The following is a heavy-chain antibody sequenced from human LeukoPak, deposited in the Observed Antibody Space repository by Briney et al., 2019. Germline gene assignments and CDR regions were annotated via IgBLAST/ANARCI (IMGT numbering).Heavy chain of an antibody. V-gene: IGHV3-13*05. CDR1: GFTFSSYD. CDR2: IGTAGDP. D-gene: IGHD3-16*01. Sequence: GGSLRLSCAASGFTFSSYDMHWVRQATGKGLERVSAIGTAGDPYYPGSVKGRFTISRENAKNSLYLQMNSLRAGDTAVCYCARGRVWGSYKYFDYWGQGTLVTVSS. CDR3: ARGRVWGSYKYFDY. J-gene: IGHJ4*02.